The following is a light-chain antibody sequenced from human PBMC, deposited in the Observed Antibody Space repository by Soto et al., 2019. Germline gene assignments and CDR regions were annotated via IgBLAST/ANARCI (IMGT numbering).Light chain of an antibody. CDR1: QGISNY. V-gene: IGKV1-9*01. CDR2: AAS. Sequence: DIQLTQSPSFLSASVGDRVTITCRASQGISNYLAWYQQKAGKAPKLLIYAASTLQSGVPSRFSGSGFGTEFTLTISSLQPEDFGTYYCQRIESYPYTFGQGTKLEIK. CDR3: QRIESYPYT. J-gene: IGKJ2*01.